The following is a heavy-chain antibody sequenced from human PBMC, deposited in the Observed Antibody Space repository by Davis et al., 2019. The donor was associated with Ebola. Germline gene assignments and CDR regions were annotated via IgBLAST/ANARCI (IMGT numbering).Heavy chain of an antibody. CDR1: GYTFTSYY. J-gene: IGHJ6*02. CDR2: INPSGGSP. D-gene: IGHD5/OR15-5a*01. CDR3: ARPGVSYYYGMDV. V-gene: IGHV1-46*01. Sequence: AASVKVSCKASGYTFTSYYMHWVRQAPGQGLEWMGIINPSGGSPSYAQKFQGRVTMTRDTSTSTVYMELSSLRSEDTAVYYWARPGVSYYYGMDVWGQGTTVTVSS.